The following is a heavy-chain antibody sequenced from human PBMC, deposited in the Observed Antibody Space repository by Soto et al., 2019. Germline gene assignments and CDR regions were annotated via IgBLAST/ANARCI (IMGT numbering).Heavy chain of an antibody. CDR1: GYTFTSYA. Sequence: QVQLVQSGAEVKKPGASVKVSCKASGYTFTSYAMHWVRQAPGQRLEWMGWINAGNGNTKYSQKFQGRVTITRDTSASTHYMEVSSLRSEDTAVYYCARGDYYDIHDYWGQGTLVTVSS. CDR2: INAGNGNT. V-gene: IGHV1-3*01. D-gene: IGHD3-22*01. CDR3: ARGDYYDIHDY. J-gene: IGHJ4*02.